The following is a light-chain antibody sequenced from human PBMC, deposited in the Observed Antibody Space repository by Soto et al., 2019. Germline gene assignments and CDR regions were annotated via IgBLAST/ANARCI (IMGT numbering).Light chain of an antibody. Sequence: EVVLIQSPATLSLSPGERATLSCRASQSVFSNLAWYQQKPGQAPRLLIYDASKRASGIPARFTGSGSGTDFTLTITSLEPVDIAIYYCQERGNTFGQRTRLEIK. CDR3: QERGNT. V-gene: IGKV3-11*01. J-gene: IGKJ5*01. CDR1: QSVFSN. CDR2: DAS.